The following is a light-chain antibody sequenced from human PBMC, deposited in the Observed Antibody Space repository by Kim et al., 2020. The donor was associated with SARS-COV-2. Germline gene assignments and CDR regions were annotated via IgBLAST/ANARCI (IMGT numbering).Light chain of an antibody. V-gene: IGLV3-19*01. CDR3: NSRDSSGNLVV. CDR2: GKN. Sequence: ALGQTVRITCQGDSLRSDYASWYQQKPGQAPVIVIYGKNNRPSGIPDRFSGSSSGNTASLTITGAQAEDEADYYCNSRDSSGNLVVFGGGTQLTVL. CDR1: SLRSDY. J-gene: IGLJ2*01.